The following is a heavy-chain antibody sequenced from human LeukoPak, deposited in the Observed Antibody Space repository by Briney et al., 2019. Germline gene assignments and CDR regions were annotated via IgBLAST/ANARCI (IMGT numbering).Heavy chain of an antibody. CDR1: GFTFSSYG. CDR2: ISYDGSNK. Sequence: PGGSLRLSCAAPGFTFSSYGMHWVRQAPGKGLEWVAVISYDGSNKYYADSVKGRFTISRDNSKNTLYLQMNSLRAEDTAVYYCAKDRVRGGLNWFDPWGQGTLVTVSS. J-gene: IGHJ5*02. D-gene: IGHD3-10*01. V-gene: IGHV3-30*18. CDR3: AKDRVRGGLNWFDP.